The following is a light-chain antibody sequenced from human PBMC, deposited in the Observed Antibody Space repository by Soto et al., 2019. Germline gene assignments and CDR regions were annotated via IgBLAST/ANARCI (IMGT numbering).Light chain of an antibody. CDR3: QHYNSYSEA. CDR2: KAS. V-gene: IGKV1-5*03. J-gene: IGKJ1*01. CDR1: QTISSW. Sequence: IHMTHAPSTLSVSVGDIVAITCRASQTISSWLAWYQQKPGKAPKLLIYKASTLKSGVPSRFSGSGSGTEFTLTISSLQPDDFATYYCQHYNSYSEAFGQGTKVDIK.